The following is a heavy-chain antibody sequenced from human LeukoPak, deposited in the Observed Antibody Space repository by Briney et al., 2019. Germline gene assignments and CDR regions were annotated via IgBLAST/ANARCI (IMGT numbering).Heavy chain of an antibody. V-gene: IGHV1-69*01. CDR2: IMPIFCTA. D-gene: IGHD6-19*01. CDR1: GGTLSNYP. Sequence: ASVKVSCKTSGGTLSNYPISWVRQAPGRGLEWMGGIMPIFCTAHYAEKFQANVTITADESTSTVFMELRSLKSEDTAVYYCARGPEIEVAGTTFGEYKWFHPWGQGTLLIVSS. J-gene: IGHJ5*02. CDR3: ARGPEIEVAGTTFGEYKWFHP.